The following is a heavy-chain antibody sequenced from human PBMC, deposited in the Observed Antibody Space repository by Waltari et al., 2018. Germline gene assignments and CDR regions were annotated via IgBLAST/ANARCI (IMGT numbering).Heavy chain of an antibody. CDR1: GYTFISYG. Sequence: QVQLVQSGAEVKKPGASVKVSCKASGYTFISYGISWVRQAPGQGLEWMGWISSNNGNTNSAQTLQGRVTMPTDTSTSPAYMELRSLRSDDPAVYYFARVPALGAGTSNWFDPWGQGTLVTVSS. CDR3: ARVPALGAGTSNWFDP. V-gene: IGHV1-18*01. D-gene: IGHD6-19*01. CDR2: ISSNNGNT. J-gene: IGHJ5*02.